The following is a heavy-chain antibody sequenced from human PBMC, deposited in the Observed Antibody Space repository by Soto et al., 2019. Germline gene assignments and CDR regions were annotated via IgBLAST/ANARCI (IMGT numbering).Heavy chain of an antibody. D-gene: IGHD3-16*01. CDR2: ITTTGSII. CDR1: GFSFSDYY. Sequence: QVQLVESGGGLVKPGGSLRLSCAASGFSFSDYYMSWIRQAPGKGLEWVSYITTTGSIIYYADAVKGRFTISRDNSKNSLYLKTNGLRVEDTAVYYCAGGHELYFWNFDLWGRGTLVTVSS. J-gene: IGHJ2*01. CDR3: AGGHELYFWNFDL. V-gene: IGHV3-11*01.